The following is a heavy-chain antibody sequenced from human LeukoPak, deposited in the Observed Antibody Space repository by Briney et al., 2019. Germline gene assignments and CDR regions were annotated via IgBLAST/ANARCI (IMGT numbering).Heavy chain of an antibody. Sequence: SETLSLTCTVSGGSISSYYWSWIRQPPGKGLEWIGYISYIGSTNYNPSLKSRVNMSVDTSKNQFSLKLSSVTAADTAVYYCAREMAYPPGGSYRLLYFDYWGQGTLVTVSS. D-gene: IGHD3-16*02. CDR1: GGSISSYY. V-gene: IGHV4-59*01. CDR2: ISYIGST. J-gene: IGHJ4*02. CDR3: AREMAYPPGGSYRLLYFDY.